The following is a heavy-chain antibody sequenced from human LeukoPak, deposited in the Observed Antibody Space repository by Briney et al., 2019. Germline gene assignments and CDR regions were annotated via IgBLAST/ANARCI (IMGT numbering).Heavy chain of an antibody. J-gene: IGHJ4*02. V-gene: IGHV1-69*06. CDR2: IIPIFGTA. D-gene: IGHD1-26*01. CDR1: GGTFSSYA. Sequence: APVKVSCKASGGTFSSYAISWVRQAPGQGLEWMGGIIPIFGTANYAQKFQGRVTITADKSTSTAYMELSSLRSEDTAVYYCARGGSYYAHFDYWGQGTLVTVSS. CDR3: ARGGSYYAHFDY.